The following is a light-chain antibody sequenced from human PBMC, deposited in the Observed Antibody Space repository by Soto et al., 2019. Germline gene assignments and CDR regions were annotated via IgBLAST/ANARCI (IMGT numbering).Light chain of an antibody. Sequence: EIVLTKSPGTLSLYPGERATLSCRASQSVSSSYLAWYQQKPGQAPRLLIYGASSRATGIPDRFSGSGSGTDFTLTISRLEPEDFAVYYCQQYGSSPLTFGQGTRLEI. CDR2: GAS. J-gene: IGKJ5*01. CDR1: QSVSSSY. V-gene: IGKV3-20*01. CDR3: QQYGSSPLT.